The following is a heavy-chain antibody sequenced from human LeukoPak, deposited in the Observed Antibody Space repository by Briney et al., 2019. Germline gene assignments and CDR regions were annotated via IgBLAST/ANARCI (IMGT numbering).Heavy chain of an antibody. CDR2: IQTGGSDK. CDR1: GFTFSSFG. V-gene: IGHV3-30*02. CDR3: VKDLSMYYYVRNAFDM. J-gene: IGHJ3*02. D-gene: IGHD3-10*02. Sequence: GGSLRLSCAGSGFTFSSFGMHWVRQAPGKGLEWVIFIQTGGSDKYYADSVKGRFTISRDNSKNTLYLQMTSLRAEDTAVYYCVKDLSMYYYVRNAFDMWGQGTMVTVSS.